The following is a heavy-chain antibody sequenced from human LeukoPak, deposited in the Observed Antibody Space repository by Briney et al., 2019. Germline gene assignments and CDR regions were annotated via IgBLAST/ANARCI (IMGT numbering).Heavy chain of an antibody. Sequence: GGSLRLSCSASGFTVITTYMSWVRQAPGKGLECVSVIYTGGNTYYADSVKGRFTISRHNSENKIYLPMDSPRPEDTAVYYCARGGYNGHDPYYFDSWGQGSLVTVSS. V-gene: IGHV3-53*04. J-gene: IGHJ4*02. D-gene: IGHD5-12*01. CDR1: GFTVITTY. CDR2: IYTGGNT. CDR3: ARGGYNGHDPYYFDS.